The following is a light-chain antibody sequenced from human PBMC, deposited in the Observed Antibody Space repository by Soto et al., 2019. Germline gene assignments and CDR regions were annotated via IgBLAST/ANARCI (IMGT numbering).Light chain of an antibody. Sequence: VLTQPPSVSGAPVQRVTISCTGSSSNIGAGYDVHWYQQLPGTAPKLLIYGNSNRPSGVPDRFSGSKSGTSASLAITGLQAEDEADYYCQSYDSSLSGSVFGGGTKLTVL. V-gene: IGLV1-40*01. CDR3: QSYDSSLSGSV. CDR2: GNS. CDR1: SSNIGAGYD. J-gene: IGLJ3*02.